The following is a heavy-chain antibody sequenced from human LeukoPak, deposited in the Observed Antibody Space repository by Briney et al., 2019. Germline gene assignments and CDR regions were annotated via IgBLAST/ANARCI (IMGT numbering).Heavy chain of an antibody. CDR3: ARRDDI. CDR2: INHSGST. Sequence: SETLSLTCAVYGGSFSGYYWSWIRQPPGKGLEWIGEINHSGSTNYNPSLKSRVTISIDTSKNPFSLTLISVTAADTAVYYCARRDDIWGQGTMVTVSS. J-gene: IGHJ3*02. CDR1: GGSFSGYY. V-gene: IGHV4-34*01.